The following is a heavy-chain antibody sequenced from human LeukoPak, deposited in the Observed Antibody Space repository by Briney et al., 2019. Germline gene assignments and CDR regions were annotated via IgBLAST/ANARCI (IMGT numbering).Heavy chain of an antibody. CDR1: GGTFSSYA. J-gene: IGHJ4*02. D-gene: IGHD4-17*01. CDR3: ARRGVYGDYFDY. CDR2: IIPILGIA. V-gene: IGHV1-69*04. Sequence: SVKVSCKASGGTFSSYAISWVRQAPGQGLEWMGRIIPILGIANYAQKFRGRVTITADKSTSTAYMELSSLRSEDTAVYYCARRGVYGDYFDYWGQGTLVTVSS.